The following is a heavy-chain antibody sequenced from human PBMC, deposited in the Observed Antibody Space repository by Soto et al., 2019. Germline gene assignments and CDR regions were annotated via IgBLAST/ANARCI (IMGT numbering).Heavy chain of an antibody. D-gene: IGHD6-6*01. CDR2: IYWDDDD. CDR3: FRARVLPRADD. CDR1: GFSLTSLGES. Sequence: QITLKESGPPLVKPTETLTLTCTFSGFSLTSLGESVGWIRQPPGKALEWLALIYWDDDDHYSPSLERRLTITXXNSTTQVLLSLTPRDPVATATSYCFRARVLPRADDWGQGTLVTVPS. J-gene: IGHJ4*02. V-gene: IGHV2-5*02.